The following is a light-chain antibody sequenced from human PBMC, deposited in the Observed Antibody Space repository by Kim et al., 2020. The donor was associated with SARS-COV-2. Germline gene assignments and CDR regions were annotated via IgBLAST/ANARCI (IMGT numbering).Light chain of an antibody. CDR3: QQYNSWPLT. V-gene: IGKV3-15*01. CDR2: GAS. J-gene: IGKJ4*01. CDR1: QSVSSN. Sequence: EIVMTQSPATLSVSPGERATLSCRASQSVSSNLAWYQQKPGQAPRLLIYGASTRATGIPATVSGSGSGTEFTLTITSLQSEDFAVYYCQQYNSWPLTFGGGTKLEI.